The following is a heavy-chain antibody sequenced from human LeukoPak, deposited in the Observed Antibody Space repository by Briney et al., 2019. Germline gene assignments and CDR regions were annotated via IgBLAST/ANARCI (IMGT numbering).Heavy chain of an antibody. CDR1: GFTFSSYG. CDR3: AKGRGNGYGSGPFDY. J-gene: IGHJ4*02. V-gene: IGHV3-23*01. D-gene: IGHD3-10*01. CDR2: IITRGGNT. Sequence: GGTLRLSCAASGFTFSSYGMSWVRQAPGKGLEWVSAIITRGGNTYYADSVEGRFTISRDNSKTTLDLQMNSLRAEDTAVYYCAKGRGNGYGSGPFDYWGQGTLVTVSS.